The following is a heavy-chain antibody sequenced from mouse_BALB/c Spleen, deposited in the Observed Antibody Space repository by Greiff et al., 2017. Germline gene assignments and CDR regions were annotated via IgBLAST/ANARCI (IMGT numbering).Heavy chain of an antibody. V-gene: IGHV1-20*02. J-gene: IGHJ4*01. CDR1: GYSFTGYF. CDR3: ARSRPAPYYYAMDY. Sequence: VQLQQSGPELVKPGASVKISCKASGYSFTGYFMNWVMQSHGKSLEWIGRINPYNGDTFYNQKFKGKATLTVDKSSSTAHMELRSLASEDSAVYYCARSRPAPYYYAMDYWGQGTSVTVSS. CDR2: INPYNGDT.